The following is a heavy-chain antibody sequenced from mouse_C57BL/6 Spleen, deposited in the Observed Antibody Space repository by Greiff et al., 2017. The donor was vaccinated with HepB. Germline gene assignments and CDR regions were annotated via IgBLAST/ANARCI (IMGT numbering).Heavy chain of an antibody. J-gene: IGHJ3*01. CDR3: TTDGNYVSAWFAY. Sequence: VHVKQSGAELVRPGASVKLSCTASGFNIKDYYMHWVKQRPEQGLEWIGRIDPEDGDTEYAPKFQGKATMTADTSSNTAYLQLSSLTSEDTAVYYGTTDGNYVSAWFAYWGQGTLVTVSA. V-gene: IGHV14-1*01. D-gene: IGHD2-1*01. CDR1: GFNIKDYY. CDR2: IDPEDGDT.